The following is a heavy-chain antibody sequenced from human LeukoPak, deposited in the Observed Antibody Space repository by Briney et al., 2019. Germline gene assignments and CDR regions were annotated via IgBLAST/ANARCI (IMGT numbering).Heavy chain of an antibody. CDR3: ARDGYYYGSGSLREYYFDY. D-gene: IGHD3-10*01. CDR1: GFTFSSYW. V-gene: IGHV3-33*08. J-gene: IGHJ4*02. Sequence: GGSLRLSCAASGFTFSSYWMNWARQAPGKGLEWVAVIWYDGSNKYYADSVKGRFTISRDNSKNTLYLQMNSLRAEDTAVYYCARDGYYYGSGSLREYYFDYWGQGTLVTVSS. CDR2: IWYDGSNK.